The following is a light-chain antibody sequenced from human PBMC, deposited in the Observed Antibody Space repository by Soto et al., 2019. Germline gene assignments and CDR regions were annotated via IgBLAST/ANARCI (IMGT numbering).Light chain of an antibody. CDR2: EVS. J-gene: IGLJ1*01. V-gene: IGLV2-14*01. CDR1: SSDVGGYNY. CDR3: SSKTSSRTPFV. Sequence: QSALTQPASVSGSPGQSITISCTGTSSDVGGYNYVSWYQQHPGNAPRLMIYEVSNRPSGVPNRFSGSKSGNTASLTISGLQAEDEADYYCSSKTSSRTPFVFGTGTKVTVL.